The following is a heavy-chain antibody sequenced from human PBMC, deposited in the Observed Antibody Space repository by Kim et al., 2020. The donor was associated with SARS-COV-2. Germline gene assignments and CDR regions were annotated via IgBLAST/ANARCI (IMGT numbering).Heavy chain of an antibody. D-gene: IGHD3-3*01. CDR3: ARDVQRITIFGVVILLGRLDY. J-gene: IGHJ4*02. V-gene: IGHV3-30*01. Sequence: FTISRDNSKTTLYLQMNSLRAEDTAVYYCARDVQRITIFGVVILLGRLDYWGQGTLVTVSS.